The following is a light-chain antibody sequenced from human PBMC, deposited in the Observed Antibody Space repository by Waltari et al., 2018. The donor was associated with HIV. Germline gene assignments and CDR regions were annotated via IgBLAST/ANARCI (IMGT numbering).Light chain of an antibody. J-gene: IGLJ3*02. CDR3: QSADSSGTYWV. CDR1: ALPKPY. CDR2: KDN. Sequence: SYELTQPPSVSVSPGQTARIICCGEALPKPYAFWYQQKTGQAPVVVIYKDNERPSGIPERFSGSSSGTTVTLTISGVQADDEADYYCQSADSSGTYWVFGGGTKLTVL. V-gene: IGLV3-25*03.